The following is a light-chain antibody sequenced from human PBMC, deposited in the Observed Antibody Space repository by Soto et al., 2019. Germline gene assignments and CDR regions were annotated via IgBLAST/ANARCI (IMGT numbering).Light chain of an antibody. Sequence: QSALTQPASVSGSPGQSITISCTGTTSDVGSYNLVSWYQQHPGKAPKLIIYEVTNRPSGVSNRFSGSKSGNTASLTISGLQAEDDADYYCSSFTSRFTFNYVFGTGTKLTVL. V-gene: IGLV2-14*02. CDR2: EVT. J-gene: IGLJ1*01. CDR1: TSDVGSYNL. CDR3: SSFTSRFTFNYV.